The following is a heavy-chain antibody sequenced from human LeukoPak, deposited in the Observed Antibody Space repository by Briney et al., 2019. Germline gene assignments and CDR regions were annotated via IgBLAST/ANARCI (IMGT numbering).Heavy chain of an antibody. Sequence: GGSLRLSCAASGFTVSSNYMSWVRQAPGKGLEWVSVIYSGGSTYYADSVKGRFTISRDNSKNTLYLQMNSLRAEDTAVYYCARDHSMVRGVIIRYFDYWGQGTLVTVSS. J-gene: IGHJ4*02. CDR3: ARDHSMVRGVIIRYFDY. D-gene: IGHD3-10*01. CDR2: IYSGGST. CDR1: GFTVSSNY. V-gene: IGHV3-66*01.